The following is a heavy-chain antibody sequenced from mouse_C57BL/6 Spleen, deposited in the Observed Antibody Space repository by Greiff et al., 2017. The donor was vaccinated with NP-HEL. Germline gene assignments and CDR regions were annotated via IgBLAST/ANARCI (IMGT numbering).Heavy chain of an antibody. Sequence: EVQLQESGPELVKPGASVKMSCKASGYTFTDYNMHWVKPSHGKSLEWIGYLNPNNGGTSYNQKFKGKATLTVNKSSSTAYMELRSLTSEDSAVYYCARKGPLKYYARDYWGQGTSVTVSS. D-gene: IGHD3-3*01. CDR2: LNPNNGGT. CDR1: GYTFTDYN. V-gene: IGHV1-22*01. J-gene: IGHJ4*01. CDR3: ARKGPLKYYARDY.